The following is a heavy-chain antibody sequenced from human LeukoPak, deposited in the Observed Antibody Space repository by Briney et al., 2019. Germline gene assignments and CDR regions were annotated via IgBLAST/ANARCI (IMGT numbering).Heavy chain of an antibody. CDR2: IGSGGSPI. CDR1: GFTFSSYS. CDR3: ARVRYNSGYIFDY. J-gene: IGHJ4*02. V-gene: IGHV3-48*04. D-gene: IGHD5-18*01. Sequence: GGSLRLSCAASGFTFSSYSMNWVRQAPGKGLEWVSYIGSGGSPIYYADSVRGRFSISRDNAKNSLYLQMSSLRAEDTAVYYCARVRYNSGYIFDYWGQGTLVTVSS.